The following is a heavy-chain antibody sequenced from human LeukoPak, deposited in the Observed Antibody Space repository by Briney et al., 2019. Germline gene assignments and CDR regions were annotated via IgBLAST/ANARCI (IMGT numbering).Heavy chain of an antibody. CDR2: IRAYNGDT. J-gene: IGHJ6*03. CDR1: GYTFSDYY. CDR3: ARGPGGRSGYYPSEDYYYYYYMDV. D-gene: IGHD3-22*01. Sequence: GASVKVSCKASGYTFSDYYMHWVRQAPGQGLEWMGWIRAYNGDTNYAQELQGRVTMTTDTSTSTAYMELRSLRSDDTAVYYCARGPGGRSGYYPSEDYYYYYYMDVWGKGTTVTVSS. V-gene: IGHV1-18*04.